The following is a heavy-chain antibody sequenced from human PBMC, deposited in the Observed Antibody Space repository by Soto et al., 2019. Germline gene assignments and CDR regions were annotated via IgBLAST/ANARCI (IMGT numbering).Heavy chain of an antibody. J-gene: IGHJ4*02. Sequence: SVKVSCKASGGTFSSYAISWVRQAPGQGLEWMGGIIPIFGTANYAQKFQGRVTITADKSTSTAYMELSSLRSEDTAVYYCARDRGHETYYYDSSGYDLIYWGQGTLVTVSS. CDR1: GGTFSSYA. V-gene: IGHV1-69*06. CDR2: IIPIFGTA. CDR3: ARDRGHETYYYDSSGYDLIY. D-gene: IGHD3-22*01.